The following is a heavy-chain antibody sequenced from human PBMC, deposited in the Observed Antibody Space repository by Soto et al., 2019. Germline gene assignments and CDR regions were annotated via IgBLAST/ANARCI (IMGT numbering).Heavy chain of an antibody. Sequence: GGSLRLSCAASGFTFSSYAMSWVRQAPGKGLEWVSAISGSGGSTYYADSVKGRFTISRDNSKNTLYLQMNSLRAEDTAVYYFAKDLPEYYYDSSGEEFDYWGQGTLVTVSS. CDR1: GFTFSSYA. J-gene: IGHJ4*02. CDR3: AKDLPEYYYDSSGEEFDY. V-gene: IGHV3-23*01. D-gene: IGHD3-22*01. CDR2: ISGSGGST.